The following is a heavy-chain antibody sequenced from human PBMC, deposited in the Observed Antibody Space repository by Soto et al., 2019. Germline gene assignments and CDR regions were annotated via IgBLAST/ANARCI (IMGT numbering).Heavy chain of an antibody. CDR3: ARPLNSDYFGY. Sequence: EASVKVSCKASGYTFTSYDINWVRQATGQGLEWMGWMNPNSGNTGYAQKFQGRVTMTRDTSISTAYMELSSLRSDDTAVYYCARPLNSDYFGYWGQGTLVTVSS. D-gene: IGHD4-4*01. CDR1: GYTFTSYD. J-gene: IGHJ4*02. V-gene: IGHV1-8*01. CDR2: MNPNSGNT.